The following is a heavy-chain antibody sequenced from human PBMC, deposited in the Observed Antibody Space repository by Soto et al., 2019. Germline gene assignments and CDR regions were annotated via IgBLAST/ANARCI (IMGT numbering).Heavy chain of an antibody. CDR3: CGSYVGGPFHY. CDR1: GFAFSSYA. J-gene: IGHJ4*01. CDR2: ITDFGINT. V-gene: IGHV3-23*01. Sequence: EVQLLESGGGLVQPGGSLRLSCAASGFAFSSYAMTWVRQAPGKGLEWVSTITDFGINTFYADAVKGRFTVSRDNSKNTVLLQMNCLRAEDTALYFCCGSYVGGPFHYWGHGSLVTVSS. D-gene: IGHD1-26*01.